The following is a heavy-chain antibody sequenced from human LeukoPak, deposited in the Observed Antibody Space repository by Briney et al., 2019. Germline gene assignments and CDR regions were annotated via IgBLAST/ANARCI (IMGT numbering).Heavy chain of an antibody. CDR3: AKDLAGRYSSSWPNRFDP. CDR2: ISYDGSNT. D-gene: IGHD6-13*01. CDR1: GFTFSSYG. Sequence: GGSLRLSCAASGFTFSSYGMHWGRQAPGKGLEWVAVISYDGSNTYYADSVKGRFTISRDNSKNTLYLQMNSLRAEDTAVYYLAKDLAGRYSSSWPNRFDPWGQGTLVTVSS. J-gene: IGHJ5*02. V-gene: IGHV3-30*18.